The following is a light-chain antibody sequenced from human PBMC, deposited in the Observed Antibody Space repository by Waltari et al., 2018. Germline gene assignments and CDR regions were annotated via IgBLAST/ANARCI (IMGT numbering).Light chain of an antibody. Sequence: QSVLTQPPSATGSPGQSVTISCTGTTSDVGPYNYVSWYQQHPGKVPKLLIYEATKRPSGVPDRFSGSKAGNTASLTVSGLQADDEADYYCSSYAHNNHFVFGTGTKVTVL. CDR2: EAT. V-gene: IGLV2-8*01. J-gene: IGLJ1*01. CDR1: TSDVGPYNY. CDR3: SSYAHNNHFV.